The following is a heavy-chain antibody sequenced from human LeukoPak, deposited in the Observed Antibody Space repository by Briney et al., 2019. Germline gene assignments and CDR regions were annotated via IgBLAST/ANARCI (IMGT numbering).Heavy chain of an antibody. J-gene: IGHJ4*02. V-gene: IGHV7-4-1*02. CDR3: ARAYYYDSSGRYYFDY. D-gene: IGHD3-22*01. CDR1: GYTFTSYA. CDR2: INTNTGNP. Sequence: PGGSLRLSCAASGYTFTSYAMNWVRQAPGQGLEWMGWINTNTGNPTYAQGFTGRFVFSLDTSVSTAYLQISSLKAEDTAVYYCARAYYYDSSGRYYFDYWGQGALVTVSS.